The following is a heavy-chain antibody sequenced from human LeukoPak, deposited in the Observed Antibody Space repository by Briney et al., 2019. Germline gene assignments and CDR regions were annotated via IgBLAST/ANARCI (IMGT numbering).Heavy chain of an antibody. J-gene: IGHJ4*02. CDR3: ARLTRDSSSWYLFDY. CDR1: GGSISDNDYS. D-gene: IGHD6-13*01. V-gene: IGHV4-39*01. CDR2: IHYSGTT. Sequence: PSETLSLTCNVSGGSISDNDYSWDWIRQPPGKGLEWMGCIHYSGTTYSNPSLKSRISISVDTSKSQFSLKLSSVTAADTAVYYCARLTRDSSSWYLFDYWGQGTLVTVSS.